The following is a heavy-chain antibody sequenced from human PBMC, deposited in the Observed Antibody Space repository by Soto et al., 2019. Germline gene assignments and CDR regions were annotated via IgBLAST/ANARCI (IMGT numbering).Heavy chain of an antibody. J-gene: IGHJ5*02. Sequence: GGSLRLSCAASGFTFSSYAMSWVRQAPGKGLEWVSAISGSGGSTYYADSVKGRFTISRDNSKNTLYLQMNSLRAEDTAVYYCAKGEDCSGGSCYWNWFDPWGQGTLVTVSS. V-gene: IGHV3-23*01. CDR3: AKGEDCSGGSCYWNWFDP. D-gene: IGHD2-15*01. CDR2: ISGSGGST. CDR1: GFTFSSYA.